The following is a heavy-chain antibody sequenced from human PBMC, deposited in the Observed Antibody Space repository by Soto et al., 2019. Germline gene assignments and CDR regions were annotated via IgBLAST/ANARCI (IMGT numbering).Heavy chain of an antibody. CDR3: ASGQVDPAYCGGDCYSSSFGDY. Sequence: GGSLRLSCAASGFTFSSYWMHWVRQAPGKGLVWVSRINSDGSSTSYADSVKGRFTISRDNAKNTLYLQMNSLRAEDTAVYYCASGQVDPAYCGGDCYSSSFGDYWGQGTLVTVSS. J-gene: IGHJ4*02. CDR2: INSDGSST. V-gene: IGHV3-74*01. D-gene: IGHD2-21*02. CDR1: GFTFSSYW.